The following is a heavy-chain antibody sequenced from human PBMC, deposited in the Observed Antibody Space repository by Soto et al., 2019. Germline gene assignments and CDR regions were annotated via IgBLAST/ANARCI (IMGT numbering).Heavy chain of an antibody. J-gene: IGHJ5*02. CDR1: GGSISSYY. CDR3: ARGMTTVTTVWFDP. CDR2: IYYSGST. D-gene: IGHD4-17*01. Sequence: PSETLSITCTVSGGSISSYYWSWIRQPPGKGLEWIGYIYYSGSTNYNPSLKSRVTISVDTSKNQFSLKLSSVTAADTAVYYCARGMTTVTTVWFDPWGQGTLVTVSS. V-gene: IGHV4-59*01.